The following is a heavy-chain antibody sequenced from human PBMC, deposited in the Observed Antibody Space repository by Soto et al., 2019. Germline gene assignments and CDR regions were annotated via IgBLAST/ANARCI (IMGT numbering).Heavy chain of an antibody. CDR1: GGTFSSYA. J-gene: IGHJ6*02. Sequence: SVKVSCKASGGTFSSYAISWVRQAPGQGLEWMGGIIPIFGTANYAQKFQGRVTIIADESTSTAYMELSSLRSEDTAVYYCASTPRKWELLRYYGMDVWGQGTTVTVSS. D-gene: IGHD1-26*01. CDR3: ASTPRKWELLRYYGMDV. V-gene: IGHV1-69*13. CDR2: IIPIFGTA.